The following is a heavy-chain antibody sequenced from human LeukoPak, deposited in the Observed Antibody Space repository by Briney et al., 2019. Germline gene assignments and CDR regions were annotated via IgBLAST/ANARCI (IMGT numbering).Heavy chain of an antibody. Sequence: QPGGSLRLSCAASGFTFSSYAMSWVRQAPGKGLEWVSAISGSGGSTYYADSVKGRFTISRGNSKNTLYLQMNSLRAEDTAVYYCAKGGLIVVVPAAIDYWGQGTLVTVSS. D-gene: IGHD2-2*01. CDR1: GFTFSSYA. CDR2: ISGSGGST. V-gene: IGHV3-23*01. J-gene: IGHJ4*02. CDR3: AKGGLIVVVPAAIDY.